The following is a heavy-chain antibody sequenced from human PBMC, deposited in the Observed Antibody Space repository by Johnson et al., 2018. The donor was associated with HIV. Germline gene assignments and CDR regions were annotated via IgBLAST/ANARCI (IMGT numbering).Heavy chain of an antibody. D-gene: IGHD3-10*01. V-gene: IGHV3-7*01. CDR3: ARDLRLDRLVQGRVIISGVFDM. J-gene: IGHJ3*02. CDR1: AFTFSRYW. CDR2: IKQDGSEK. Sequence: VQLVESGGGLVQPGGSLRLSCAASAFTFSRYWMSWVRQAPGKGLEWVANIKQDGSEKYYVDSVKGRFTISRDNAKNSLYLQMNSLRAEDTAVYYCARDLRLDRLVQGRVIISGVFDMWGQGTMVTVSS.